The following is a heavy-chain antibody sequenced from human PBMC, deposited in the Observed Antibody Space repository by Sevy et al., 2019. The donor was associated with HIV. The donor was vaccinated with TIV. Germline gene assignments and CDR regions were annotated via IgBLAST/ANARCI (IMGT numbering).Heavy chain of an antibody. CDR3: TKGSLRGTYIRGDFDH. Sequence: GGSLRLSCSAFCFNFQTFGMDWVRQAPGKGPEWLAVISSDGINHNYAASVKGRFTIYRDNSKSLLFLQMNSLTPNDTAVYFCTKGSLRGTYIRGDFDHWGHGTLGTVSS. CDR1: CFNFQTFG. V-gene: IGHV3-30*18. J-gene: IGHJ4*01. CDR2: ISSDGINH. D-gene: IGHD3-10*02.